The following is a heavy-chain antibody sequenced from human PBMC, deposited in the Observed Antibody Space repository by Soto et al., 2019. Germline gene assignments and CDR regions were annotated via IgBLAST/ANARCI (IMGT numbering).Heavy chain of an antibody. Sequence: SETLSLTCAVYGGSFSGYYWSWIRQPPGKGLEWIGYIYYSGSTNYNPSLKSRVTISVDTSKNQFSLKLSSVTAADTAVYYCARDYGSTLDYWGQGTLVTVSS. D-gene: IGHD2-2*01. CDR2: IYYSGST. J-gene: IGHJ4*02. V-gene: IGHV4-59*01. CDR1: GGSFSGYY. CDR3: ARDYGSTLDY.